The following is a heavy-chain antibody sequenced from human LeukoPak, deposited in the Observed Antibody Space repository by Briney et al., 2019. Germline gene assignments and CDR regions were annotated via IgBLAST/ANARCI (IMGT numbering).Heavy chain of an antibody. CDR2: IHYSGST. CDR3: ARGDYYDSSGYSDY. V-gene: IGHV4-30-4*01. D-gene: IGHD3-22*01. J-gene: IGHJ4*02. CDR1: GGSISSGDYY. Sequence: PSETLSLTCTVSGGSISSGDYYWSWIRQPPGKGLEWIGYIHYSGSTYDNPSLKSRVTISIDTSTNQFSLKLSSVTAADTAVYCCARGDYYDSSGYSDYWGQGTLVTVSS.